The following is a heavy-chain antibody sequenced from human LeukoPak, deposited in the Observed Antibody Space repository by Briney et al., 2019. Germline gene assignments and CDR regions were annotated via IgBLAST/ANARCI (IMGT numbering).Heavy chain of an antibody. CDR1: GGSISSGDYY. CDR3: ARPARGSWLRFPDY. CDR2: IYYSGST. V-gene: IGHV4-30-4*08. D-gene: IGHD5-12*01. J-gene: IGHJ4*02. Sequence: SETLSLTCTVSGGSISSGDYYWSWIRQPPGKGLEWIGYIYYSGSTYYNPSLKSRVTISVDTSKNQFSLKLSSVTAADTAVYYCARPARGSWLRFPDYWGQGTLVTVSS.